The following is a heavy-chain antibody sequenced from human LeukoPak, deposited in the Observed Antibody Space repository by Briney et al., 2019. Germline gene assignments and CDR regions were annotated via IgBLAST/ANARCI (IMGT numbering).Heavy chain of an antibody. CDR3: ARAALVRGVRYFDY. CDR2: IRNKANSYIT. J-gene: IGHJ4*02. CDR1: GFTFSDHY. D-gene: IGHD3-10*01. Sequence: SGGSLRLSCAASGFTFSDHYMDWVRQAPGKGLEWVGRIRNKANSYITEYAASVKGRFTISRDDSKNSLYLQMNSLKTEDTAVYYCARAALVRGVRYFDYWGQGTLVTVSS. V-gene: IGHV3-72*01.